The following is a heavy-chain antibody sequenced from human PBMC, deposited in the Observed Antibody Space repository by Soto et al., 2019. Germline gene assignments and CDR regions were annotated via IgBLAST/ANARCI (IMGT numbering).Heavy chain of an antibody. CDR2: ISSSSSTI. CDR1: GVTFGSYS. D-gene: IGHD5-18*01. CDR3: AKDGGYSYGPYDY. Sequence: GGPLRLSWAASGVTFGSYSMNCIRQAQGKGLEWVSYISSSSSTIYYADSVEGRFTISRDNAKNSLYLQMNSLRAEDTAVYYCAKDGGYSYGPYDYWGQGTLVTVSS. V-gene: IGHV3-48*01. J-gene: IGHJ4*02.